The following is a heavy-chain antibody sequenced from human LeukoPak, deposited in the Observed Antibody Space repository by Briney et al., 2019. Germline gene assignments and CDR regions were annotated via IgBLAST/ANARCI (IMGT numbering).Heavy chain of an antibody. Sequence: SVKVSCKASGGTFSSYAISWVRQAPGQGLEWMGGIIPIFGTANYAQKFQGRVTITADESTSTAYMELSSLRSEDTAVYYCARSRLKNYYDRSGYYEFNWFDPWGQGTLVTVSS. CDR2: IIPIFGTA. D-gene: IGHD3-22*01. CDR3: ARSRLKNYYDRSGYYEFNWFDP. CDR1: GGTFSSYA. V-gene: IGHV1-69*13. J-gene: IGHJ5*02.